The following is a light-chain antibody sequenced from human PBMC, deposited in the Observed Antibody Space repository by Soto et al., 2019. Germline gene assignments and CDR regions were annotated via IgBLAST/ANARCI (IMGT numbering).Light chain of an antibody. Sequence: QSALTQPNSVSGSPGQSGTISCSGTSSELGSNNSADWYQHFPGKAPKLMIYEGTKRPSGVSNRFSGSKSGNTASLTVSGLQGEDEAHYYCFSYGCSNTWVFGGGTKLTVL. CDR1: SSELGSNNS. CDR2: EGT. J-gene: IGLJ3*02. CDR3: FSYGCSNTWV. V-gene: IGLV2-23*01.